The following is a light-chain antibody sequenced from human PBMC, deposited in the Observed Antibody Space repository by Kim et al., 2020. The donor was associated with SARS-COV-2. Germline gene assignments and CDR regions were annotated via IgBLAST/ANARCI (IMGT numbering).Light chain of an antibody. CDR3: SSYTSSSTLDV. CDR2: DVS. Sequence: SITISCTGNSSDVGGYNYVSWYQQHPGKAPKLMIYDVSNRPSGVSNRFSGSKSGNTASLTISGLQAEDEADYYCSSYTSSSTLDVFGTGTKVTVL. J-gene: IGLJ1*01. CDR1: SSDVGGYNY. V-gene: IGLV2-14*03.